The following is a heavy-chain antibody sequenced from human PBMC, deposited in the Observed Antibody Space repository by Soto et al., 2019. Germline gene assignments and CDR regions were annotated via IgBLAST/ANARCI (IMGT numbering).Heavy chain of an antibody. CDR2: IIPIFGTA. CDR3: AVRGTAARPVFDY. V-gene: IGHV1-69*13. D-gene: IGHD6-6*01. J-gene: IGHJ4*02. CDR1: GGTFSSYA. Sequence: GASVKVSCKASGGTFSSYAISWVRQAPGQGLEWMGGIIPIFGTANYAQKFQGRVTITADESTSTAYMELSSLRSEDTAVYYCAVRGTAARPVFDYWGQGTLVTVSS.